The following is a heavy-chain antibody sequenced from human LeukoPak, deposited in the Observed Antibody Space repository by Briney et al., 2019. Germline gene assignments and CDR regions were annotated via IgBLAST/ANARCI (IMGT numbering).Heavy chain of an antibody. Sequence: PGGSLRLSCAASGFTVSSYVMSWVRQAPGKGLVWVAGFVGSGVSTNYADSVKGRFTISRDNSKNTLYLQMNSLSAEDTAVYYCARGPWGQLFIPYYFDYWGQGILVTVSS. CDR1: GFTVSSYV. D-gene: IGHD2-2*01. V-gene: IGHV3-23*01. CDR3: ARGPWGQLFIPYYFDY. J-gene: IGHJ4*02. CDR2: FVGSGVST.